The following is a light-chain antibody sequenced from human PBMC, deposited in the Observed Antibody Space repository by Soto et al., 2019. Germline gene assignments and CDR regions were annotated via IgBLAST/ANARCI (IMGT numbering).Light chain of an antibody. V-gene: IGLV4-69*01. CDR2: LNSDGSH. CDR1: SGHSSYA. J-gene: IGLJ2*01. Sequence: QAVLTQSPSASASLGASVKLTCTLSSGHSSYAIAWHQQQPEKGPRYLMKLNSDGSHTKGDGIPDRFSGSSSGTERYLTISSLQPEDEADYYCQTWGTGIHVFGGGTKLTVL. CDR3: QTWGTGIHV.